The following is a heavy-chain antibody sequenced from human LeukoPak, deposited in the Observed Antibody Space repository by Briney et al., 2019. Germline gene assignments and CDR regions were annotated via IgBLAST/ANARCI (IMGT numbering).Heavy chain of an antibody. V-gene: IGHV4-59*01. CDR2: IYYSGST. D-gene: IGHD6-19*01. J-gene: IGHJ4*02. CDR3: ARLYYSGWSHFDY. Sequence: KTSETLSLTCTVSGGSISSYYWSWIRQPPGKGLEWIGYIYYSGSTNYNPSLKSRVTISIDTSKNQFSLKLGSVTAADTAVYYCARLYYSGWSHFDYWGQGTLVTVSS. CDR1: GGSISSYY.